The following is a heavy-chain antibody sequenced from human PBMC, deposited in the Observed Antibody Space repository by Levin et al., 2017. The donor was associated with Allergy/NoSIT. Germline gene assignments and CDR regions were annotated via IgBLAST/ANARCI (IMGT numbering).Heavy chain of an antibody. CDR2: ISGSGGST. CDR1: GFTFSSYA. D-gene: IGHD3-22*01. V-gene: IGHV3-23*01. CDR3: AKSYYYDSSGYYDAGVDY. Sequence: PGGSLRLSCAASGFTFSSYAMSWVRQAPGKGLEWVSAISGSGGSTYYADSVKGRFTISRDNSKNTLYLQMNSLRAEDTAVYYCAKSYYYDSSGYYDAGVDYWGQGTLVTVSS. J-gene: IGHJ4*02.